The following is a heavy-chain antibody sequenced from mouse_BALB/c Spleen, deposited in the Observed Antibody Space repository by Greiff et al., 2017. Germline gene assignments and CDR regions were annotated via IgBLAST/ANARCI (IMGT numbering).Heavy chain of an antibody. V-gene: IGHV7-3*02. D-gene: IGHD2-2*01. Sequence: DVKLVESGGGLVQPGGSLRLSCATSGFTFTDYYMSWVRQPPGKALEWLGFIRNKANGYTTEYSASVKGRFTISRDNSQSILYLQMNTLRAEDSATYYCARGIDYGYDVAPLLGYWGQGTTLTVSS. CDR1: GFTFTDYY. CDR2: IRNKANGYTT. J-gene: IGHJ2*01. CDR3: ARGIDYGYDVAPLLGY.